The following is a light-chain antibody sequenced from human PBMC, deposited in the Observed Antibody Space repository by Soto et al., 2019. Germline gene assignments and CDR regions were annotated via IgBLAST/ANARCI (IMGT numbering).Light chain of an antibody. Sequence: DIQVPHSPPTLSASVGDRVTISCRASQSISSWLAWYQQKKGKAPKLLIYDASSLESGAPSRFSGRRSGTEFDLTISSLQPEDFATYYCQQAYSFPVTFGQGTRLEIK. CDR3: QQAYSFPVT. V-gene: IGKV1-5*01. CDR1: QSISSW. J-gene: IGKJ5*01. CDR2: DAS.